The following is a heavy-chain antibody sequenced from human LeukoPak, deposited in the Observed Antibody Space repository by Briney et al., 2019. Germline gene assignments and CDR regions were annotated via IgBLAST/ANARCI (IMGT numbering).Heavy chain of an antibody. CDR1: GGTFSSYA. Sequence: EASVKVSCKASGGTFSSYAISWVRQAPGQGLEWMGRIIPILGIANYAQKFQGRVTITADKSTSTAYMELSSLRSEDAAVYYCARDRGRGATPGKFDYWGQGTLVTVSS. V-gene: IGHV1-69*04. J-gene: IGHJ4*02. D-gene: IGHD3-10*01. CDR2: IIPILGIA. CDR3: ARDRGRGATPGKFDY.